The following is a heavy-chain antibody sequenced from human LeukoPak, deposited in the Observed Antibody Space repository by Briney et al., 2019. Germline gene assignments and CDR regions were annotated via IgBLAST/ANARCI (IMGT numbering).Heavy chain of an antibody. CDR3: AREYSGSYPFDY. V-gene: IGHV3-30*01. Sequence: GGSLRLSCAASGFTFSSYAMHWVRQAPGKGLEWVAVISYDGSNKYYADSVKGRFTISRDNSKNTLYLQMNSLRAEDTAVYYCAREYSGSYPFDYWGQGTLVTVSP. J-gene: IGHJ4*02. D-gene: IGHD1-26*01. CDR2: ISYDGSNK. CDR1: GFTFSSYA.